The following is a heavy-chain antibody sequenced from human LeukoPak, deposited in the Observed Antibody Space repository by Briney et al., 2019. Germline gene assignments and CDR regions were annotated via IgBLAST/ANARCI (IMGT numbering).Heavy chain of an antibody. CDR2: IYYSGSS. CDR3: ARHRSGWLQSSFDY. J-gene: IGHJ4*02. CDR1: GYSISSGYY. V-gene: IGHV4-38-2*02. Sequence: SETLSLTCTVSGYSISSGYYWGWIRQPPGKGLEWIGSIYYSGSSFDNPALKSRVTISVDTSKNQFSLKLSSVTAADTAVYYCARHRSGWLQSSFDYWGQGTLVTVSS. D-gene: IGHD5-24*01.